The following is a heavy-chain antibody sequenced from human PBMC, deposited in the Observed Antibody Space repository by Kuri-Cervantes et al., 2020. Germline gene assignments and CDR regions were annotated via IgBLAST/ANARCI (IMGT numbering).Heavy chain of an antibody. J-gene: IGHJ6*02. CDR1: GFTFSTYG. CDR3: ARDWDRTTLYYYYGMDV. Sequence: GGSLRLSCAASGFTFSTYGIHWVRQAPGKGLEWVAAIQYDGSVQYYADSVKGRFTISRDNAKNSLYLQMNSLRAEDTAVYYCARDWDRTTLYYYYGMDVWGQGTTVTVSS. CDR2: IQYDGSVQ. V-gene: IGHV3-33*05. D-gene: IGHD1-14*01.